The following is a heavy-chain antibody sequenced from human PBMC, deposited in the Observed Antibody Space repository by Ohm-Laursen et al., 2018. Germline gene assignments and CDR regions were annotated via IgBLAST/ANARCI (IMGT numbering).Heavy chain of an antibody. Sequence: SLRLSCAAPGFTFSNFGMYWVRQAPGKGLEFVSSITTNGGGTYYVDSVKGRFTISRGNSKNILYLQMGSLRSEDTAVYYCARVPSWELYGFDPWGQGTLVTVSS. D-gene: IGHD1-26*01. V-gene: IGHV3-64*02. CDR3: ARVPSWELYGFDP. CDR1: GFTFSNFG. J-gene: IGHJ5*02. CDR2: ITTNGGGT.